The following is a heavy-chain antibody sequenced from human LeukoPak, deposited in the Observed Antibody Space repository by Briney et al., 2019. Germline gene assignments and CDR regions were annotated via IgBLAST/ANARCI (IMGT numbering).Heavy chain of an antibody. Sequence: GGSLRLSCTASGFTFSNYGMHWVRQAPGKGLEWVAFIRFDGTHQYYADSMKGRFTISRDNSKNTVYLQIYSMTADDAAVYFCSKTSLSDSSGHYYYMDVWGKGTTVTISS. D-gene: IGHD3-3*01. CDR1: GFTFSNYG. J-gene: IGHJ6*03. CDR3: SKTSLSDSSGHYYYMDV. V-gene: IGHV3-30*02. CDR2: IRFDGTHQ.